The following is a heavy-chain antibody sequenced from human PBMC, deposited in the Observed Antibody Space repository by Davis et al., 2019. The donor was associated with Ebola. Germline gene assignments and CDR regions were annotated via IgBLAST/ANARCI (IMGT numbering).Heavy chain of an antibody. V-gene: IGHV3-23*01. J-gene: IGHJ4*02. CDR3: ARGVTMIVVVTPSSDY. CDR2: ISGSGIST. Sequence: PGGSLRLSCAASGFTFSDYGMSWVRQAPGKGLEWVSAISGSGISTYYADSVKGRFTISRDNSKNTLYLQMNSLRAEDTAVYYCARGVTMIVVVTPSSDYWGQGTLVTVSS. D-gene: IGHD3-22*01. CDR1: GFTFSDYG.